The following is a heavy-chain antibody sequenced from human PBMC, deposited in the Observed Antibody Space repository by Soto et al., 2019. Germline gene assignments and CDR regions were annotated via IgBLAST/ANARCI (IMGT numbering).Heavy chain of an antibody. V-gene: IGHV3-23*01. D-gene: IGHD3-3*01. CDR1: GFTFSSYA. CDR3: AKDYYDFWSGYYINGVWY. CDR2: ISGSGGST. Sequence: EVQLLESGGGLVQPGGSLRLSCAASGFTFSSYAMSWVRQAPGKGLEWVSAISGSGGSTYYADSVKGRFTISRDNSKNTLYLQMNSLGAEDTAVYYCAKDYYDFWSGYYINGVWYWGQGTLVTVSS. J-gene: IGHJ4*02.